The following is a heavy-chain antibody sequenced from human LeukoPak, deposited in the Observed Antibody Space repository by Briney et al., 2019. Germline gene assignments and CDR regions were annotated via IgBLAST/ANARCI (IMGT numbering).Heavy chain of an antibody. CDR2: IYSGGST. D-gene: IGHD4-17*01. V-gene: IGHV3-53*01. CDR1: GFTVSSNY. Sequence: GGSLRLSCAASGFTVSSNYMSWVRQAPGKGLEWVSVIYSGGSTYYADSVKGRFTISRDNSKNTLYLQMNSLGAEDTAVYYCARADDYGKNYGMDVWGKGTTVTVSS. J-gene: IGHJ6*04. CDR3: ARADDYGKNYGMDV.